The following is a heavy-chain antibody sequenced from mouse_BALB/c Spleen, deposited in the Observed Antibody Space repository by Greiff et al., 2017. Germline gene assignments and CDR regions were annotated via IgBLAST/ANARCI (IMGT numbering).Heavy chain of an antibody. CDR3: ARDLLLRSYVMDY. Sequence: VMLVESGPGLVAPSESLSITCTVSGFSLTGYGVNWVRQPPGKGLEWLGMIWGDGSTDYNSALKSRLSISKDNSKSQVFLKMNSLQTDDTARYYCARDLLLRSYVMDYWGQGTSVTVSS. J-gene: IGHJ4*01. CDR2: IWGDGST. V-gene: IGHV2-6-7*01. D-gene: IGHD1-1*01. CDR1: GFSLTGYG.